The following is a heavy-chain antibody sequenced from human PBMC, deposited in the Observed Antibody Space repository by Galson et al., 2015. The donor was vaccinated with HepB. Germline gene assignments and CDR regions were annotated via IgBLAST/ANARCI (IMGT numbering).Heavy chain of an antibody. V-gene: IGHV4-31*03. D-gene: IGHD6-13*01. CDR2: IYYSGST. J-gene: IGHJ6*02. Sequence: TLSLTCTVSGGSISSGGYYWSWIRQHPGKGLEWIGYIYYSGSTYYNPSLKSRVTISVDTSKNQFSLKLSSVTAADTAVYYCARDYSSISGDYYYGMDVWGQGTTVTVSS. CDR1: GGSISSGGYY. CDR3: ARDYSSISGDYYYGMDV.